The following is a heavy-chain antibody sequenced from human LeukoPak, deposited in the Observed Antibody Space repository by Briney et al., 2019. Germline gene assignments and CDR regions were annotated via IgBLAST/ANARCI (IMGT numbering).Heavy chain of an antibody. CDR3: ASNLGFGELSPDY. V-gene: IGHV3-21*01. CDR2: ISSISSYI. J-gene: IGHJ4*02. Sequence: GGSLRLSCAASGFTFSSYSMNWVRQAPGKGLEWVSSISSISSYIYYADSVKGRFTISRDNAKNSLYLQMNSLRAEDTAVYYCASNLGFGELSPDYWGQGTLVTVSS. D-gene: IGHD3-10*01. CDR1: GFTFSSYS.